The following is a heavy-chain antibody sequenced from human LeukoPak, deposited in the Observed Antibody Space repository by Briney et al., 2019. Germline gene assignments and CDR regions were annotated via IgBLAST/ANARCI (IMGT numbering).Heavy chain of an antibody. CDR2: INNDGTAT. CDR3: AREILEPGKTHEY. Sequence: GGSLRLSCEASGFTFNTYSMNWARQAPGKGLVWVSRINNDGTATFFADSVKGRFTISRDNAKNTLYLQMDSLRAEDTAMYYCAREILEPGKTHEYWGQGTLVTVSS. CDR1: GFTFNTYS. J-gene: IGHJ4*02. D-gene: IGHD1-1*01. V-gene: IGHV3-74*01.